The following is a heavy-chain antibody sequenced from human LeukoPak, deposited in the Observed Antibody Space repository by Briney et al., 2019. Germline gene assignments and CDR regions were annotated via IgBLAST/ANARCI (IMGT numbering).Heavy chain of an antibody. CDR2: INWKGDTT. Sequence: GGSLRLSCAASGFTFYSYAMNWVRQAPGKGLEWVSAINWKGDTTGYADSVKGRFTISRDNAKNSLYLQMDILRAEDTAFYYCARHFNGYYEGVFDFWGQGTLVTVSS. V-gene: IGHV3-20*04. CDR1: GFTFYSYA. J-gene: IGHJ4*02. D-gene: IGHD3-3*01. CDR3: ARHFNGYYEGVFDF.